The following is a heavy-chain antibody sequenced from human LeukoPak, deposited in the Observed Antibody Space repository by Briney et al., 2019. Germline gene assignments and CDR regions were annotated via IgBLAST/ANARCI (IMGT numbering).Heavy chain of an antibody. V-gene: IGHV1-24*01. CDR3: ATGYSSGWDFDY. CDR2: FDPEDGET. Sequence: ASVEVSCKVSGYTLTELSMHRVRQAPRKGLEWMGGFDPEDGETIYAQKFQGRVTMTEDTSTDTAYMELSSLRSEDTAVYYCATGYSSGWDFDYWGQGTLVTVSS. J-gene: IGHJ4*02. CDR1: GYTLTELS. D-gene: IGHD6-19*01.